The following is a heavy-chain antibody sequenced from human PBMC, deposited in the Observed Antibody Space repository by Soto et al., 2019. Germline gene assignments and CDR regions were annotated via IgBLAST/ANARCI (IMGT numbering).Heavy chain of an antibody. J-gene: IGHJ3*02. V-gene: IGHV3-15*01. Sequence: GGSLRLSCAASGFTFSNAWMSWVRQAPGKGLEWVGRIKSKTDGGTTDYAATVKGKFTISRDKSKNKLYLQMNSLKTEDTAVYYCTTSIPYYDILTGYPDAFDIWGQGTMVTVSS. CDR3: TTSIPYYDILTGYPDAFDI. CDR2: IKSKTDGGTT. D-gene: IGHD3-9*01. CDR1: GFTFSNAW.